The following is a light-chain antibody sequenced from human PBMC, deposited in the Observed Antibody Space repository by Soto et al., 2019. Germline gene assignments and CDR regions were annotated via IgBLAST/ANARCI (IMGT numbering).Light chain of an antibody. Sequence: NFMLTQPHSVSESPGKTVTISCTRSSGSIASNYVQWYQQRPGSAPTTVIYEDNQRPSGVPDRFSGSIDSSSNSASLTISGLKTEDEAYYYCHSYDASNWVFGGGTKVTVL. CDR1: SGSIASNY. V-gene: IGLV6-57*03. J-gene: IGLJ3*02. CDR2: EDN. CDR3: HSYDASNWV.